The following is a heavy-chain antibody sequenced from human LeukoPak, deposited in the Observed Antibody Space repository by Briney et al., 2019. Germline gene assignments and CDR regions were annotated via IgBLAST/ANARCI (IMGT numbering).Heavy chain of an antibody. J-gene: IGHJ4*02. CDR2: ISGGGGTT. CDR1: GFTFSSYA. D-gene: IGHD1-26*01. CDR3: AKPLVGILGATNFDF. V-gene: IGHV3-23*01. Sequence: GGSLRLSCAASGFTFSSYAMSWVRQAPGKGLEWVSTISGGGGTTYYADSVKGRFTISRDNSKNTLYMQINSLRAEDTAVYYCAKPLVGILGATNFDFWGQGTLVTVSS.